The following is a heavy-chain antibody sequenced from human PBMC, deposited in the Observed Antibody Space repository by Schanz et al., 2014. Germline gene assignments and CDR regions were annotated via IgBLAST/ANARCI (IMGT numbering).Heavy chain of an antibody. CDR2: IIPILGIA. Sequence: QVQLVQSGAEVKKPGSSVKVSCKASGGTFSTYTISWVRQAPGQGLEWMGRIIPILGIANYAQKFQGRVTMTADKSTFTAYMDVSSLRSEDTAVYYCASSGAGYSSSWDVDYWGQGTLVNVSS. J-gene: IGHJ4*02. CDR1: GGTFSTYT. CDR3: ASSGAGYSSSWDVDY. V-gene: IGHV1-69*02. D-gene: IGHD6-13*01.